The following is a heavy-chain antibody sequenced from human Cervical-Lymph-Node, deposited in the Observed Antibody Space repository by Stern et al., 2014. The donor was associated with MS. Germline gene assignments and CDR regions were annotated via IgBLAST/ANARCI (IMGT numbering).Heavy chain of an antibody. Sequence: QLQLQESGPGLVKPSETLSLTCSVSGVSLNDHYWSWIRQSPGGGLECLGFIYYIGNTTYNPSLRSRVSISLDTSKNLLSLRLSSVTAADTAVYYCARTLDYGDYSAFYVWGQGTKVTVSS. V-gene: IGHV4-59*11. CDR2: IYYIGNT. CDR3: ARTLDYGDYSAFYV. CDR1: GVSLNDHY. D-gene: IGHD4-17*01. J-gene: IGHJ3*01.